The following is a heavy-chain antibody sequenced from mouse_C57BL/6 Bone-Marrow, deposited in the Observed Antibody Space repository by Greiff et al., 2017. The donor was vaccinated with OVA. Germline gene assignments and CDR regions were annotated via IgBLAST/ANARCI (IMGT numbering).Heavy chain of an antibody. CDR2: IDPENGDT. V-gene: IGHV14-4*01. J-gene: IGHJ2*01. D-gene: IGHD1-1*01. CDR3: TAAVMGSSSYFDY. Sequence: EVQLQQSGAELVRPGASVKLSCTASGFNIKDDYMHWVKQRPEQGLEWIGWIDPENGDTEYASKFQGKATITAATSSNTAYLQLSSLTSEDTAVYYCTAAVMGSSSYFDYWGQGTTLTVSS. CDR1: GFNIKDDY.